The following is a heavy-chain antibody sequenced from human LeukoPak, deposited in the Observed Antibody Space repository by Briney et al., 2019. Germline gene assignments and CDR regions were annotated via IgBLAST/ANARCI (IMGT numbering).Heavy chain of an antibody. CDR1: GGSFSGYY. CDR2: INHSGST. Sequence: SETLSLTCAVYGGSFSGYYWSWIRQPPGKGLEWIGEINHSGSTNYNPSLKSRVTISVDTSKNQFSLKLSSVTAADTAVYYCARSGEWWLRSRRRPFDYWGQGTLVTVSS. V-gene: IGHV4-34*01. CDR3: ARSGEWWLRSRRRPFDY. J-gene: IGHJ4*02. D-gene: IGHD5-12*01.